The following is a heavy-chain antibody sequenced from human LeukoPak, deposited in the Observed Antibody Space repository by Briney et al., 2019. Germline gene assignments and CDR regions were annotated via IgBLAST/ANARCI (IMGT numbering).Heavy chain of an antibody. D-gene: IGHD2-8*02. CDR1: GFTFTSYA. CDR2: ISNSDGNT. V-gene: IGHV3-23*01. J-gene: IGHJ4*02. Sequence: PGGSLRLSCVASGFTFTSYAMSWVRQAPGKGLEWASTISNSDGNTYYADSVKGRFTISRDNSKNTLYLQMNSLRAEDTAVYYCARGGWWKEVEFDYWGQGTLVTVSS. CDR3: ARGGWWKEVEFDY.